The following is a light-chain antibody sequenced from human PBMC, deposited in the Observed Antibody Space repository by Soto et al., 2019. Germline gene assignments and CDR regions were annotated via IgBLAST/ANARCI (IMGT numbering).Light chain of an antibody. Sequence: EVGMTQSPSTLSVYPGERATLSCRASQSVSKSLAWYQQKPGQAPRLLIYAASNRASGIPARFSGGGSGTDFTLTISCLEPEDLAVYYCQQRSNCPPITFGQGTRLEIK. CDR2: AAS. V-gene: IGKV3-11*01. CDR1: QSVSKS. J-gene: IGKJ5*01. CDR3: QQRSNCPPIT.